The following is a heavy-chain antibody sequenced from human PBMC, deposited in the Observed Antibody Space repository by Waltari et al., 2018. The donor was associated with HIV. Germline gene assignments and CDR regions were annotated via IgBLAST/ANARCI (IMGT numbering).Heavy chain of an antibody. CDR1: GFTVSSVY. D-gene: IGHD6-13*01. J-gene: IGHJ4*02. CDR3: ARDTTVVGTRYFDY. CDR2: IHSSGCT. V-gene: IGHV3-53*01. Sequence: EVQLVESGGGLIQPGGSLRLSCAASGFTVSSVYMSWVRQAPGKGLEWFSVIHSSGCTNYADSVKGRFTISRDNSKNTLYLQMNSLGAEDTAVYYCARDTTVVGTRYFDYWGRGTLVTVS.